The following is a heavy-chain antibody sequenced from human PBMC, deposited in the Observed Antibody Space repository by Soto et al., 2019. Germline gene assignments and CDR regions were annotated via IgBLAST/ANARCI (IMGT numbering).Heavy chain of an antibody. CDR2: IYHGLSI. J-gene: IGHJ4*02. D-gene: IGHD3-16*01. Sequence: SETLSLTFAVYSVSFSGYYWSWIRQPPGKGLEWIGEIYHGLSIVYNPSLKSRVTISGDSSKNQFSLKLSSVTAADTAVYYCARHGGYYFDYWGQGTLVTVSS. CDR1: SVSFSGYY. V-gene: IGHV4-34*01. CDR3: ARHGGYYFDY.